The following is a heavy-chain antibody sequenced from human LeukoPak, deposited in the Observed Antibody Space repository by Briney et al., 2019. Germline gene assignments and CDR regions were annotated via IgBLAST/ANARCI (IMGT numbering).Heavy chain of an antibody. J-gene: IGHJ4*02. CDR1: GYSFTSYW. CDR2: IYPGDSDT. D-gene: IGHD2-2*01. V-gene: IGHV5-51*01. Sequence: GESLKISCKGAGYSFTSYWIGWVCQMPGKGLEWMGIIYPGDSDTRYSPSFQGQVTISADKSISTAYLQWSSLKASDTAMYYCARRYCSSTSCYASFDYWGQGTLVTVSS. CDR3: ARRYCSSTSCYASFDY.